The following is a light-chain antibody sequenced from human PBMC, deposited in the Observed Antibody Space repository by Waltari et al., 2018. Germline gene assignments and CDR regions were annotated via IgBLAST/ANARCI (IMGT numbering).Light chain of an antibody. V-gene: IGLV2-14*01. CDR2: DVD. CDR3: SSYTSGASVDV. Sequence: QSALTQPASVSGSPGQPITITCNGTIGDIGSYNYVSWYQQYPGEAPKLIVYDVDNRPSGISDRFSGSKSGNTASLTISGLQTEDEADYYCSSYTSGASVDVFGTGTRVTVL. J-gene: IGLJ1*01. CDR1: IGDIGSYNY.